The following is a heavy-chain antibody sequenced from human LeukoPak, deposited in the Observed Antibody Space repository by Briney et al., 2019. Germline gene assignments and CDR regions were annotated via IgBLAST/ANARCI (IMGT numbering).Heavy chain of an antibody. V-gene: IGHV3-23*01. Sequence: PGGSLRLSCAASGFTFSSYAMSWVRQAPGKGLEWVSAISGSGGSTYYADSVKGRFTISRDNSKNTLYLQMNSLRAEDTAVYYYAKEANYYDSSGYSTDYWGQGTLVTVSS. J-gene: IGHJ4*02. D-gene: IGHD3-22*01. CDR2: ISGSGGST. CDR1: GFTFSSYA. CDR3: AKEANYYDSSGYSTDY.